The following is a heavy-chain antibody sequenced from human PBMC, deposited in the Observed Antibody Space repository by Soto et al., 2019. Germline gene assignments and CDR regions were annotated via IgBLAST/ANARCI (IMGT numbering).Heavy chain of an antibody. J-gene: IGHJ3*02. V-gene: IGHV3-33*01. CDR1: GFPFSTYG. D-gene: IGHD1-1*01. CDR2: IVSDGSAK. Sequence: QVQLVESGGGVVQPGTSLRLSCAVSGFPFSTYGFHWVRQPPGKGLEWVAVIVSDGSAKYHADSVEGRFTISRDNSKDTRYLQMNSLRAEDTAVYYCARDDAFGNENCFDIWGQGTMVTVSS. CDR3: ARDDAFGNENCFDI.